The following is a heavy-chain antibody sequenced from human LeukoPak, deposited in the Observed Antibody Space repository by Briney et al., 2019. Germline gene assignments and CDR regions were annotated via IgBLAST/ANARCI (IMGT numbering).Heavy chain of an antibody. CDR2: INWNGGST. V-gene: IGHV3-20*04. J-gene: IGHJ5*02. D-gene: IGHD5-18*01. CDR3: ARDRGVDTAMVNWFDP. CDR1: GFTFSSYS. Sequence: PGGSLRLSCAASGFTFSSYSMSWVRQAPGKGLEWVSGINWNGGSTGYADSVKGRFTISRDNAKNSLYLQMNSLRAEDTALYYCARDRGVDTAMVNWFDPWGQGTLVTVSS.